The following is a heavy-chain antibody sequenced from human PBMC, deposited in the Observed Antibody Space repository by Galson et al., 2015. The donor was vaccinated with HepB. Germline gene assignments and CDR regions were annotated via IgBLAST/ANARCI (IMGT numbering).Heavy chain of an antibody. D-gene: IGHD2-2*01. V-gene: IGHV3-23*01. J-gene: IGHJ4*02. CDR2: ISGSGGST. Sequence: SLRLSCAASGFTFSGYAMSWVRQAPGKGLEWVSAISGSGGSTYYADSVKGRFTISRDNSKNTLYLQMNSLRAEDTAVYYCAKHEDIVVVPAAPFDYWGQGTLVTVSS. CDR1: GFTFSGYA. CDR3: AKHEDIVVVPAAPFDY.